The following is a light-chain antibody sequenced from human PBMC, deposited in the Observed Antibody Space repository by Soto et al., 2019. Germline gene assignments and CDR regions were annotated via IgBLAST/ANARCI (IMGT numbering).Light chain of an antibody. J-gene: IGLJ2*01. Sequence: HSALTQPASVSGSPGQSITISCTGTSSDVGSYNLVSWYQQHPGKAPKLLIYEGSKRPSGVSNRFSGSKSGSTASLTVSGLQAEDEADYYCSSYAGDTTSDVVFGGGTKLTVL. CDR3: SSYAGDTTSDVV. CDR2: EGS. CDR1: SSDVGSYNL. V-gene: IGLV2-23*01.